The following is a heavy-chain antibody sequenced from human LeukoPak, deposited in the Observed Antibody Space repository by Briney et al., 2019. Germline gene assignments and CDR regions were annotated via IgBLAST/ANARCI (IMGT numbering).Heavy chain of an antibody. CDR3: AKGRVSITMIVDY. CDR2: ISYDGSNK. J-gene: IGHJ4*02. D-gene: IGHD3-22*01. V-gene: IGHV3-30*18. CDR1: GFTFSSYG. Sequence: GGSLRLSCAASGFTFSSYGMHWVRQAPGKGLEWVAVISYDGSNKYYADSVKGRFTISGDNSKNTLYLQMNSLRAEDTAVYYCAKGRVSITMIVDYWGQGTLVTVSS.